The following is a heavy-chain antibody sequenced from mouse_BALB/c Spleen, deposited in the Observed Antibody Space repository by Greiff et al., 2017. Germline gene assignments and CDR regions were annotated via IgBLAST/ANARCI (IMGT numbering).Heavy chain of an antibody. V-gene: IGHV5-4*02. CDR2: ISDGGSYT. D-gene: IGHD4-1*01. J-gene: IGHJ2*01. CDR3: ARDPLGRGDYFDY. CDR1: GFTFSDYY. Sequence: EVHLVESGGGLVKPGGSLKLSCAASGFTFSDYYMYWVRQTPEKRLEWVATISDGGSYTYYPDSVKGRFTISRDNAKNNLYLQMSSLKSEDTAMYYCARDPLGRGDYFDYWGQGTTLTVSS.